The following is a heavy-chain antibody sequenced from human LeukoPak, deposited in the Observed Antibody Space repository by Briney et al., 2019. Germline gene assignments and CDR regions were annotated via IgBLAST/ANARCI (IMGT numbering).Heavy chain of an antibody. CDR3: ARAWGLGAFDI. CDR2: IKQDGSEK. CDR1: GFTFSSYW. D-gene: IGHD3-16*01. Sequence: GGSLRLSCAASGFTFSSYWMSWVRQAPGKGLEWVANIKQDGSEKYYVDSVKGRFTISRDNAKNSLYLQMNSLRAEDTAVYYWARAWGLGAFDIWGQGTMVTVSS. J-gene: IGHJ3*02. V-gene: IGHV3-7*01.